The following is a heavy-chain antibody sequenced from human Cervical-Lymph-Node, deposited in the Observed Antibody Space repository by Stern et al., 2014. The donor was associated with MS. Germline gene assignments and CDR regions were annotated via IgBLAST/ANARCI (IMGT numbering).Heavy chain of an antibody. J-gene: IGHJ6*02. CDR3: ARDEIGQTTTHYYYYGMDV. CDR2: IIPIFGAA. Sequence: QVQLVQSGAEVKKPGSSVKVSCKASGGTFSSQALSWVRQAPGQGLEWLGGIIPIFGAAHYAQKFQGGVTITADESTSTVYMELRGLRSDDTAVYYCARDEIGQTTTHYYYYGMDVWGQGTTVIVSS. CDR1: GGTFSSQA. D-gene: IGHD1-1*01. V-gene: IGHV1-69*01.